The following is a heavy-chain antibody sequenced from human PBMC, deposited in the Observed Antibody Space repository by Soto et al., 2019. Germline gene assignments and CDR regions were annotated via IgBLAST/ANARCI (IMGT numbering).Heavy chain of an antibody. CDR3: ARTVVAATRGWYYFDY. CDR2: INAGNGNT. Sequence: ASVKVSCKASGYTFTSYAMHWVRQAPGQRLEWMGWINAGNGNTKYSQKFQGRVTTTRDTSASTAYMELSSLRSEDTAVYYCARTVVAATRGWYYFDYWGQGTLVTVSS. D-gene: IGHD2-15*01. V-gene: IGHV1-3*01. CDR1: GYTFTSYA. J-gene: IGHJ4*02.